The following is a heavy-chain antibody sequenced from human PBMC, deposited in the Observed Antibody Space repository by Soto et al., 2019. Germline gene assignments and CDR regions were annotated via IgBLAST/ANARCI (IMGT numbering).Heavy chain of an antibody. CDR3: ARIILTGYYGLEP. D-gene: IGHD3-9*01. CDR1: GDSLTSYY. CDR2: IYYTGKT. J-gene: IGHJ5*02. Sequence: QVQLQESGPGLVKPSETLSLTCSVSGDSLTSYYWTWVRQPPGKGLEWIGYIYYTGKTNYNPSLKSRVTISMDLSQNHFSLELRSLTAADTAVYYCARIILTGYYGLEPWGQGTLVIVSA. V-gene: IGHV4-59*01.